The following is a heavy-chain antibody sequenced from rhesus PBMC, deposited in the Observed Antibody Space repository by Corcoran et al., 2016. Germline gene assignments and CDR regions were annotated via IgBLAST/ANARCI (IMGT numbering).Heavy chain of an antibody. J-gene: IGHJ4*01. CDR1: GFSLSTSGMG. Sequence: QVTLKESGPALVKPTQTLTLTCTFSGFSLSTSGMGVGWIRQPSRTTLEWLAHIYWDDDKRYSTSLKRRLTISKDTSKNQVVLTMTNMDPVDTATYYCARSLAAAGTTFFDYWGQGVLVTVSS. D-gene: IGHD6-25*01. CDR2: IYWDDDK. CDR3: ARSLAAAGTTFFDY. V-gene: IGHV2-1*01.